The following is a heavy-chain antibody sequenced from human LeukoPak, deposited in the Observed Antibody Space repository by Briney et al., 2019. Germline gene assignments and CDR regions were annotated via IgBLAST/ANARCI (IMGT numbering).Heavy chain of an antibody. V-gene: IGHV3-66*01. CDR1: GFAISANY. CDR2: IYSAGSA. CDR3: ASLYCSRGSCAFDV. J-gene: IGHJ5*02. D-gene: IGHD2-15*01. Sequence: GSLRLSCAASGFAISANYMTWVRQSPGKGLDWVSLIYSAGSADYADSVKGRFTISKDNSKNTVFLQLNSLRAEDTAMYYCASLYCSRGSCAFDVWGQGTLVTVSS.